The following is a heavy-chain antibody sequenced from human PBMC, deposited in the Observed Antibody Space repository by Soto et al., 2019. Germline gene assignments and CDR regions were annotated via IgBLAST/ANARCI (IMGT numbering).Heavy chain of an antibody. D-gene: IGHD2-15*01. Sequence: GASVKVSCKASGGTFSSYTISWVRQAPGQGLEWMGWINPNSGGTNYAQKFQGWVTMTRDTSISTAYMELSRLRSDDTAVYYCARAKLGYCSGGTCYDFDYWGQGTLVTVSS. CDR2: INPNSGGT. J-gene: IGHJ4*02. CDR3: ARAKLGYCSGGTCYDFDY. CDR1: GGTFSSYT. V-gene: IGHV1-2*04.